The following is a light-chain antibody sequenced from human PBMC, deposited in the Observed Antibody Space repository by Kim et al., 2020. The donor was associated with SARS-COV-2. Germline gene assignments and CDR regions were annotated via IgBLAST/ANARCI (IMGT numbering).Light chain of an antibody. CDR2: YDS. CDR1: NIGSKS. Sequence: SYELTQPPSVSVAPGKTARIICGGNNIGSKSVHWYQQKPGQAPVLVIYYDSDRPSGIPERFSGSNSGNTATLTISRVEAGDEADYYCQVWDSSSDHLWVFGGGTQLTVL. J-gene: IGLJ3*02. CDR3: QVWDSSSDHLWV. V-gene: IGLV3-21*04.